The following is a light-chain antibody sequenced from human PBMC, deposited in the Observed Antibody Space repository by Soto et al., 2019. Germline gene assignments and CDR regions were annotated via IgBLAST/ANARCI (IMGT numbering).Light chain of an antibody. CDR1: QSLSNN. Sequence: EILMTQSPASLSVSPGERATLSCRASQSLSNNLAWYQQKPGQAPRLLIYGSSTRATGVPARFSGSGSGTEFPLTISSLQSEDSAVYYCQQYNNWWTFGQGTKVEVK. CDR2: GSS. V-gene: IGKV3-15*01. J-gene: IGKJ1*01. CDR3: QQYNNWWT.